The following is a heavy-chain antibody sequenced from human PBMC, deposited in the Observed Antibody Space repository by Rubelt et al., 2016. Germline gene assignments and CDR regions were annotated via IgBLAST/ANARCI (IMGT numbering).Heavy chain of an antibody. J-gene: IGHJ4*02. CDR1: GFSLSTSRVG. D-gene: IGHD3-10*01. V-gene: IGHV2-5*02. Sequence: QITLKESGPTLVKPTQTLTLTCTFSGFSLSTSRVGVGWIRHPPGKALEWLALIYWDDDKRYSPSLKNSLTITKDTSKHQVVLTMTNRDPVDTATYYCGRGKYYSGSYYFDYWGQGTLVTVSS. CDR2: IYWDDDK. CDR3: GRGKYYSGSYYFDY.